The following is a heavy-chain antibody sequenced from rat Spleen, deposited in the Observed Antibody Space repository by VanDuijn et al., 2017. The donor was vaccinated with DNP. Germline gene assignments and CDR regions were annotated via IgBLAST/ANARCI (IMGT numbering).Heavy chain of an antibody. CDR2: ISYDGGIT. J-gene: IGHJ2*01. CDR1: EFTFSNSD. Sequence: EVQLVESGGGLVQPGRSLKLSCAASEFTFSNSDVAWVRQAPKKGLEWVAYISYDGGITNYGDSVKGRFTISRDNAKSTLYLQMDSLRSEDTATYYCATTARFDYWGQGVMVTVSS. V-gene: IGHV5-22*01. CDR3: ATTARFDY.